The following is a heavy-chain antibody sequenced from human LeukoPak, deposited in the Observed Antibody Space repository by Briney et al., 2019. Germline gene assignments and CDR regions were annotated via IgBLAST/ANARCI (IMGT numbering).Heavy chain of an antibody. Sequence: PGGSLRLSCAASGFTFDDYAMHWVRQAPGKGLEWVSGISWNSGSIGYADSVKGRFTISRDNAKNSLYLQMNSLRAEDTALYYCAKASFPMVRGVTSFDYWGQGTLVTVSS. J-gene: IGHJ4*02. CDR3: AKASFPMVRGVTSFDY. CDR1: GFTFDDYA. V-gene: IGHV3-9*01. CDR2: ISWNSGSI. D-gene: IGHD3-10*01.